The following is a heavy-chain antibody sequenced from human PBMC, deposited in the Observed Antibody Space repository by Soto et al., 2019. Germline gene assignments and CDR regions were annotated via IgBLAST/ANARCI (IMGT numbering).Heavy chain of an antibody. V-gene: IGHV1-3*01. CDR2: INVGNGNT. D-gene: IGHD2-2*01. J-gene: IGHJ6*02. CDR1: GYTYISYS. Sequence: ASVKVSCKASGYTYISYSMHWVRQAPGQRLEWMGRINVGNGNTKYSQKFEGRVTMTRDTSTSTVYMELSSLRSEDTAVYYCARYMKTVLVPAAPFYYYYGMDVWGQGTTVTVSS. CDR3: ARYMKTVLVPAAPFYYYYGMDV.